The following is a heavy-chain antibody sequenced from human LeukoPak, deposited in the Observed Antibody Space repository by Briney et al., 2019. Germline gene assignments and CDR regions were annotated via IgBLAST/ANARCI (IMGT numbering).Heavy chain of an antibody. CDR1: GYSFATYW. CDR3: ATSTMIRGVSNWFDP. CDR2: IYPGDSDT. V-gene: IGHV5-51*01. J-gene: IGHJ5*02. Sequence: GESLKISCKGSGYSFATYWIGWVRQMPGKGLEWMGIIYPGDSDTKYSPSFQGQVTISADKSINTAYLQWSSLKASDTAMYYCATSTMIRGVSNWFDPWGQGTLVTVSS. D-gene: IGHD3-10*01.